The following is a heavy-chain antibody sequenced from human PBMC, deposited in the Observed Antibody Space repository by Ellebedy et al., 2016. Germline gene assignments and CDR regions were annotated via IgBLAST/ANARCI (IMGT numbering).Heavy chain of an antibody. D-gene: IGHD3-3*01. CDR1: GYTFTGYY. V-gene: IGHV1-2*02. J-gene: IGHJ3*02. Sequence: ASVKVSXKASGYTFTGYYIHWVRQAPGQGLEWMAWINPNSGGTNIAQKFQGRVTMTRDTSISAAYMELNSLTSDDTAVYYCARGGTIFGVVIGYDAVDIWGQGTMVTVPS. CDR3: ARGGTIFGVVIGYDAVDI. CDR2: INPNSGGT.